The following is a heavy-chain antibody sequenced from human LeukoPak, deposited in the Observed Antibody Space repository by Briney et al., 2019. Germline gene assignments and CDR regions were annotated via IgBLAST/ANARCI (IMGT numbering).Heavy chain of an antibody. CDR1: GFTVSNNY. CDR3: ATRYFDWLFPDYYGMDV. V-gene: IGHV3-53*01. J-gene: IGHJ6*02. CDR2: IYSGGST. Sequence: GGSLRLSCAASGFTVSNNYMSWVRQAPGKGLEWVSVIYSGGSTYYADSVKGRFTISRDNSKNTLYLQMNSLRAEDTAVYYCATRYFDWLFPDYYGMDVWGQGTTVTVSS. D-gene: IGHD3-9*01.